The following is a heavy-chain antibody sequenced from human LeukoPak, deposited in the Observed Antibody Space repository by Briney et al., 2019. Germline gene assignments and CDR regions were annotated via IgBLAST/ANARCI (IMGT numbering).Heavy chain of an antibody. CDR3: ARREYSGSYPEDP. CDR2: IYYTGST. CDR1: GGSVSDYY. Sequence: SETLSLTCTISGGSVSDYYWSWIRQSPGKGLEWIGYIYYTGSTTYNPSLKSRVTMSADTSKNQFSLNLNSVTAADTAVYYCARREYSGSYPEDPWGQGTLVTVSS. V-gene: IGHV4-59*02. J-gene: IGHJ5*02. D-gene: IGHD1-26*01.